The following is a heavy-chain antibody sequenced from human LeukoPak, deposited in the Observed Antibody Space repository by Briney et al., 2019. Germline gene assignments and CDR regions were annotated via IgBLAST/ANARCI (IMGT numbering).Heavy chain of an antibody. V-gene: IGHV3-23*01. CDR3: AKGEFTRAFDI. J-gene: IGHJ3*02. CDR1: GFTFSSYA. Sequence: QAGGSLRLSCAASGFTFSSYAMTWVRQPPGKGLEWVSAINDRGDHTYYTDSVRGRFTISRDHSKSTLYLQMNSLRAEDTAVYYCAKGEFTRAFDIWGQGTMVTVSS. CDR2: INDRGDHT. D-gene: IGHD3-10*01.